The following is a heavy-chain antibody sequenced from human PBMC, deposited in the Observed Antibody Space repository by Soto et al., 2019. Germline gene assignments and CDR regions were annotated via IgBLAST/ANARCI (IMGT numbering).Heavy chain of an antibody. Sequence: ASVKVSCKASGYTFTSYGISWVRQAPGQGLEWMGWISAYNGNTNYAQKFQGWVTMTRDTSISTAYMELSRLRSDDTAVYYCARDLIEVPDYYYYYGMDVWGQGTTVTVSS. V-gene: IGHV1-18*01. CDR2: ISAYNGNT. CDR3: ARDLIEVPDYYYYYGMDV. CDR1: GYTFTSYG. J-gene: IGHJ6*02. D-gene: IGHD1-1*01.